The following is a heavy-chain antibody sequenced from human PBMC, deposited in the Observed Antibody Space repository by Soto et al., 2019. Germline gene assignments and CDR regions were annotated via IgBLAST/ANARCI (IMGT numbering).Heavy chain of an antibody. Sequence: QVQLVESGGGVVQPGRSLRLSCAGSGFTFSSYALSWVRQAPGKGLEWVAATSYDGSNKYYADSVKGRFIISRDNSKNTLELQMNTLRAEDTAVYYCAGVYYGGNSVNNYWGQGTTVTVSS. CDR1: GFTFSSYA. CDR2: TSYDGSNK. V-gene: IGHV3-30-3*01. D-gene: IGHD3-3*01. J-gene: IGHJ4*02. CDR3: AGVYYGGNSVNNY.